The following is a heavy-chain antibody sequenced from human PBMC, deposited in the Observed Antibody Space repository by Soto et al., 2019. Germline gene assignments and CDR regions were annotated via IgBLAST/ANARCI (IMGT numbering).Heavy chain of an antibody. CDR3: ASESLLWFVEAHPGYYGMDV. Sequence: QVQLVQSGAEVKKPGASVKVSCKASGYTFTSYYMHWVRQDPGQGLEWMGIINPSGGSTSYAQKFQGGVTMTRVTSTSTGYMELSSLRSEDTAVYYCASESLLWFVEAHPGYYGMDVWGQGTPVTVSS. CDR1: GYTFTSYY. V-gene: IGHV1-46*01. CDR2: INPSGGST. J-gene: IGHJ6*02. D-gene: IGHD3-10*01.